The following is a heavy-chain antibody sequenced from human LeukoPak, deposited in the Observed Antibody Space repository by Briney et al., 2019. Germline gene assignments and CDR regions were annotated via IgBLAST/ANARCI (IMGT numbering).Heavy chain of an antibody. J-gene: IGHJ4*02. D-gene: IGHD3-10*01. CDR1: GYTLTKLS. CDR2: FDPEDGET. V-gene: IGHV1-24*01. CDR3: AVDYYGSGSYYLPPFDY. Sequence: GASVKVSCKVSGYTLTKLSMHWVRQAPGKGLEWMGGFDPEDGETIYAQKFQGRVTMTEDTSTDTAYMELSSLRSEDTAVYYCAVDYYGSGSYYLPPFDYWGQGTLVTVSS.